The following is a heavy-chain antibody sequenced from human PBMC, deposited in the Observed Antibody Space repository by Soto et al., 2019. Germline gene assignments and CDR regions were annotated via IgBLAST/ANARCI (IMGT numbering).Heavy chain of an antibody. J-gene: IGHJ1*01. CDR2: ISYDGSNK. V-gene: IGHV3-30-3*01. D-gene: IGHD3-22*01. CDR3: ARDSQQIVVEDFQH. CDR1: GFTFSGYA. Sequence: GGSLRLSCAASGFTFSGYAMSWVRQAPGKGLEWVAVISYDGSNKYYADSVKGRFTISRDNSKNTLYLQMNSLRAEDTAVYYCARDSQQIVVEDFQHWGQGTLVTVSS.